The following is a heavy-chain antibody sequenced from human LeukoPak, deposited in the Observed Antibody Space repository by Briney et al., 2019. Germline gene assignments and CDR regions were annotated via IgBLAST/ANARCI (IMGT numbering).Heavy chain of an antibody. V-gene: IGHV3-21*04. J-gene: IGHJ4*02. D-gene: IGHD3-9*01. CDR1: GFTFSSYS. CDR2: ISSSSSYI. Sequence: GGSLRLSCAASGFTFSSYSMNWVRQAPGKGLEWVSSISSSSSYIYYADSVKGRFTISRDNAKNSLYLQMNSLRAEDTAVYYCAKGPRRYFDWLPFDYWGQGTLVTVSS. CDR3: AKGPRRYFDWLPFDY.